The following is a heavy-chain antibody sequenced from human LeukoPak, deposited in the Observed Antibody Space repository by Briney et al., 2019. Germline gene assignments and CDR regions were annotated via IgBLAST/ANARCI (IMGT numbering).Heavy chain of an antibody. D-gene: IGHD3-10*01. CDR3: AKDHHYYGSGSQGSFDY. CDR2: ISGSGCST. V-gene: IGHV3-23*01. CDR1: GFTFSSYA. J-gene: IGHJ4*02. Sequence: GGSLRLSCAASGFTFSSYAMSWVRQAPGKGLEWVSAISGSGCSTYYADSVKGRFTISRDNSKNTLYLQMNSLRAEDTAVYYCAKDHHYYGSGSQGSFDYWGQGTLVTVSS.